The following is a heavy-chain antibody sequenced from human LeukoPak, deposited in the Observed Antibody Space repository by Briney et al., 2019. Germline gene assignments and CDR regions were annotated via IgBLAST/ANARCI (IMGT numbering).Heavy chain of an antibody. D-gene: IGHD1-26*01. CDR3: ARRALGTTTVDAKYYYMDV. V-gene: IGHV3-21*01. J-gene: IGHJ6*03. Sequence: GGSLRLSCTASGFTFGACSMSWVRQAPGKGLEWVSLITSTSTYKYYADSVKGRFTVSRDNAKNSLYLQMDSLGAEDTAVYYCARRALGTTTVDAKYYYMDVWGEGTTVTVSS. CDR1: GFTFGACS. CDR2: ITSTSTYK.